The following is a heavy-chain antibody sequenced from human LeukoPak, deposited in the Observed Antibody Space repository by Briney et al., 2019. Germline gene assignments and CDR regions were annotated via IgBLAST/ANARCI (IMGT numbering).Heavy chain of an antibody. CDR1: GFTVSSKY. D-gene: IGHD1-14*01. CDR3: ARLRSYYDMDV. J-gene: IGHJ6*02. V-gene: IGHV3-53*01. CDR2: IYIDGTT. Sequence: GGSLRLSCAASGFTVSSKYMSWVRQAPGKGLEWVSIIYIDGTTYYADSVKGRFTISRDNSKNTLYLQMNSLRAEDTAVYYCARLRSYYDMDVWGQGTTVTVSS.